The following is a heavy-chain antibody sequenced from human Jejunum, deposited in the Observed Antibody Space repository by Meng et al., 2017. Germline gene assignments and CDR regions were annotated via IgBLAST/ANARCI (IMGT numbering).Heavy chain of an antibody. CDR3: ARQMIPHSSGWYP. D-gene: IGHD6-19*01. Sequence: GESLKISCAASGFTFSNHEMNWVRQAPGKGLEWVSYITSSGSTIYYADSVRGRFTISRDNAKNSLFLQMNSLRAEDTAVYYCARQMIPHSSGWYPWGQGTLVTVSS. CDR1: GFTFSNHE. J-gene: IGHJ5*02. CDR2: ITSSGSTI. V-gene: IGHV3-48*03.